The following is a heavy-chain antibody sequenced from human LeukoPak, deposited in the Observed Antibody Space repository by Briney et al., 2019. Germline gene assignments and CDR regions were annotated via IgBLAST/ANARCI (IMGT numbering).Heavy chain of an antibody. Sequence: PSETLSLACALYGGFLTGYYWSWIRQPPGKGLEWIGEINHSGSTNYNPSLKSRVTISVDTSKNQFSLKLSSVTAADTAVYYCAIVTGTTNWFYPWGQGTLVTVSS. CDR1: GGFLTGYY. CDR3: AIVTGTTNWFYP. J-gene: IGHJ5*02. CDR2: INHSGST. V-gene: IGHV4-34*01. D-gene: IGHD1-7*01.